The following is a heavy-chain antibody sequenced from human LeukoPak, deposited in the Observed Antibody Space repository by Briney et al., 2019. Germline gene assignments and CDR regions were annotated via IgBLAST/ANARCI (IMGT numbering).Heavy chain of an antibody. D-gene: IGHD3-10*02. CDR3: ARDPYTYVPFDY. V-gene: IGHV4-39*07. CDR1: GGSISSSSYY. CDR2: IYYSGST. Sequence: SETLSLTCTVSGGSISSSSYYWGWIRQPPGKGLEWIGSIYYSGSTYYNPSLKSRVTISVDTSKNQFSLKLSSVTAADTAVYYCARDPYTYVPFDYWGQGTLVTVSS. J-gene: IGHJ4*02.